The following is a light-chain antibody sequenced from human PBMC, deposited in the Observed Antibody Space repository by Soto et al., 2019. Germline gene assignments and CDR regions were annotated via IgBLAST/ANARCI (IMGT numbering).Light chain of an antibody. CDR3: QQSYTTPLT. Sequence: DIQMTQSPSALSASVGDRVTLTCRASQSISSYLIWYQHKPGKAPKVLIYDASTLQSGVPSRFSGSGSGTDFTLTISSLQPEDFATYYCQQSYTTPLTFGGGTKVDI. V-gene: IGKV1-39*01. CDR1: QSISSY. J-gene: IGKJ4*01. CDR2: DAS.